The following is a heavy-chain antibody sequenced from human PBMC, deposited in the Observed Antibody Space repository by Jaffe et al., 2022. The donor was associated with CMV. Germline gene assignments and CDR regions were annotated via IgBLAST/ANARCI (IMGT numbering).Heavy chain of an antibody. V-gene: IGHV3-23*01. D-gene: IGHD6-19*01. J-gene: IGHJ4*01. CDR2: ISLSGNSP. Sequence: EVQLLDSGGGLVQPGGSLRLSCAASGFTFSNYVMTWVRQAPGKGLEWVATISLSGNSPYYADSVKGRFTISRDNSKSALYLQLNSLRVEDTGLYYCVRSPYSSAWYLDYWGHGTQVTVSS. CDR3: VRSPYSSAWYLDY. CDR1: GFTFSNYV.